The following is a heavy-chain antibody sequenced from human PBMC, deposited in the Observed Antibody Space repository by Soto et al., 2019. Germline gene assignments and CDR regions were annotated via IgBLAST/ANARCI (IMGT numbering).Heavy chain of an antibody. V-gene: IGHV3-74*01. CDR2: INTDGSNS. CDR3: ARAAYSSSWYADF. Sequence: LRLSCAASGFTFSRYWMHWVRQSPEKGLVWVSHINTDGSNSNYADSVKGRFTISRDNAKNTLYLQMDGLEAEDTALYYCARAAYSSSWYADFWGQGTLVTVSS. J-gene: IGHJ4*02. D-gene: IGHD6-13*01. CDR1: GFTFSRYW.